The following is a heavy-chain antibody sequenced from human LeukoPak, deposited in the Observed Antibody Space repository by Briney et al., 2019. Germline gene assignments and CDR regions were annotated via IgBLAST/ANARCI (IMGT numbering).Heavy chain of an antibody. D-gene: IGHD6-19*01. CDR1: GGSISSYY. CDR3: ASRTVAGAFDI. Sequence: PSETLSLTCTVSGGSISSYYWSWIRQPPGKGLEWIGYIYYSGSTNYNPSLKSRVTISVDTSKNQFSLKLSSVTAADTAVYYCASRTVAGAFDIWGQGTMVTVFS. CDR2: IYYSGST. J-gene: IGHJ3*02. V-gene: IGHV4-59*01.